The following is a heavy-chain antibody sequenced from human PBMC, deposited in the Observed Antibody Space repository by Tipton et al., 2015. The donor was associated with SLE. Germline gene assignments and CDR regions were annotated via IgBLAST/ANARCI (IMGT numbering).Heavy chain of an antibody. CDR2: IYTSGCT. CDR3: ARDGDQRVISGTYVFYYYGLDV. D-gene: IGHD6-13*01. CDR1: GGSISSGDYY. V-gene: IGHV4-61*09. J-gene: IGHJ6*02. Sequence: TLSLTCTVSGGSISSGDYYWSWIRQPAGKGLEWIVHIYTSGCTSYSPSIKSRVTVSLDTPNNHFSLKLTSVTAADTAVYYCARDGDQRVISGTYVFYYYGLDVWGQGTTVTVSS.